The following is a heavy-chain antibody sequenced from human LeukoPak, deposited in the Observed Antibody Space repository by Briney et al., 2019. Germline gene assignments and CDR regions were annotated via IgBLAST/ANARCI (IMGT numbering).Heavy chain of an antibody. J-gene: IGHJ4*02. CDR2: INHSGST. Sequence: PGGSLRLSCAASGFTFSSYAMSWVRQPPGKGLEWIGEINHSGSTNYNPSLKSRVTISVDTSKNQFSLKLSSVTAADTAVYYCARGPFRSSGWQFDYWGQGTLVTVSS. V-gene: IGHV4-34*01. CDR1: GFTFSSYA. CDR3: ARGPFRSSGWQFDY. D-gene: IGHD6-19*01.